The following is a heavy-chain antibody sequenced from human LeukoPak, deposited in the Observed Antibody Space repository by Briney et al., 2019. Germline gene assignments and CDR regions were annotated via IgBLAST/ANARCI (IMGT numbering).Heavy chain of an antibody. CDR3: ATLTGGDDAFDI. CDR2: IYYSGST. D-gene: IGHD4-23*01. J-gene: IGHJ3*02. V-gene: IGHV4-39*07. Sequence: PSETLSLTCTVSGGSISSRSYYWGWIRQPPGKGLEWIGIIYYSGSTYSNPSLKSRVTISVLTSKNRFSLKLSSVTAADTAVYYCATLTGGDDAFDIWGQGTMVTVSS. CDR1: GGSISSRSYY.